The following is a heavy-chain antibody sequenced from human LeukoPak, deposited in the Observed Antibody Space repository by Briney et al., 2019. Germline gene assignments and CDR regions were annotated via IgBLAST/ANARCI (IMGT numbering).Heavy chain of an antibody. Sequence: PSETLSLTCTVSGGSISSGGYYWSWIRQPPGKGLEWIGYIYHSGSTYYNPSLKSRVTITVDRSKNQFSLKLSSVTAADTAVYYCARQTFGDLYFDSWGQGTLVIVSS. CDR2: IYHSGST. J-gene: IGHJ4*02. CDR3: ARQTFGDLYFDS. V-gene: IGHV4-30-2*01. CDR1: GGSISSGGYY. D-gene: IGHD3-10*01.